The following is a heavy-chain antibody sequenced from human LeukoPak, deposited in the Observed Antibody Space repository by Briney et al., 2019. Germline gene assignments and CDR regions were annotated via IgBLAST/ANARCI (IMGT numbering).Heavy chain of an antibody. V-gene: IGHV4-39*07. Sequence: SETLSLTCTVSGGSISSSSYYWGWIRQPPGKGLEWIGSIYYSGSTYYNPSLKSRVTISVDTSKNQFSLKLSSVTAADTAVYYCASMMVRGVIESPYFDYWGQGTLVTVSS. D-gene: IGHD3-10*01. J-gene: IGHJ4*02. CDR3: ASMMVRGVIESPYFDY. CDR2: IYYSGST. CDR1: GGSISSSSYY.